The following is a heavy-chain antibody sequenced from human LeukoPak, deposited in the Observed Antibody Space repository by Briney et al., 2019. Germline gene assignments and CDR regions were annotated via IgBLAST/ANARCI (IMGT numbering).Heavy chain of an antibody. CDR1: GGSFSGYY. J-gene: IGHJ4*02. Sequence: SETLSLTCAVYGGSFSGYYWSWIRQPPGKGLEWIGEINHSGSTNYNPSLKSRVTISVDTSKNQFSLKLSSVTAADTAVYYCARRLRYFDWSYRGYFDYWGQGTLVTVSS. CDR2: INHSGST. V-gene: IGHV4-34*01. D-gene: IGHD3-9*01. CDR3: ARRLRYFDWSYRGYFDY.